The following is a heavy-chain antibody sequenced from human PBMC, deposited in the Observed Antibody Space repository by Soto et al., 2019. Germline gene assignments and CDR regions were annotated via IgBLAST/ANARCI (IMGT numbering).Heavy chain of an antibody. D-gene: IGHD2-21*01. CDR3: AKDAIYKDGLWLMDS. CDR1: GFTFSASG. V-gene: IGHV3-30*18. J-gene: IGHJ5*02. Sequence: GGSLRLSCAASGFTFSASGMHWVRQAPGKGLDWVAAISNDGNERFYAESLKDRFTISRDNSNNILYLQMNSLRPEDTAIYYYAKDAIYKDGLWLMDSWGQGTLVTVSS. CDR2: ISNDGNER.